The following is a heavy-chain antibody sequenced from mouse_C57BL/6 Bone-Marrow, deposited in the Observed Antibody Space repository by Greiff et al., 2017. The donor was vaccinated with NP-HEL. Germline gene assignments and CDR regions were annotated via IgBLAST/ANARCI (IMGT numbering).Heavy chain of an antibody. J-gene: IGHJ2*01. Sequence: VQLQQSGPELVKPGASVKISCKASGYAFSSSWMNWVKQRPGKGLEWIGRIYPGDGDTNYNGKFKGKATLTADKSSSTAYMQLSSLTSVDSAVYFCARSSYKYWGQGTTLTVSS. V-gene: IGHV1-82*01. D-gene: IGHD1-1*01. CDR2: IYPGDGDT. CDR1: GYAFSSSW. CDR3: ARSSYKY.